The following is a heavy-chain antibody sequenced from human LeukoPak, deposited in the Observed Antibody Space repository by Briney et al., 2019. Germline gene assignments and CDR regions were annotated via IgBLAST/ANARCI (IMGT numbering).Heavy chain of an antibody. D-gene: IGHD2-21*02. Sequence: ASVKVSCKASGYTFTGYYMHWVRQAPGQGLEWMGWINPNSGGTSYAQKFQGRVTVTRDTSTNTAYMELSSLRSDDTAVYYCTRPTGGDFCFDYWGQGTLVTVSS. V-gene: IGHV1-2*02. CDR2: INPNSGGT. J-gene: IGHJ4*02. CDR1: GYTFTGYY. CDR3: TRPTGGDFCFDY.